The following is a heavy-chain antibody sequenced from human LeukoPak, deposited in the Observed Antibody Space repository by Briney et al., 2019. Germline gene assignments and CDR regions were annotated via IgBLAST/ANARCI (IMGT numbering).Heavy chain of an antibody. CDR1: GFTFNTNA. V-gene: IGHV3-23*01. Sequence: PGGSLRLSCAASGFTFNTNAMSWVRQAPGKGLEWVSAISGRTGGTYYADSVKGRFTISRDNSKNTLYLQMNSLRAEDTAVYYCARSPPIYYYDSSGYYYSPYYYGMDVWGQGTTVTVSS. CDR2: ISGRTGGT. CDR3: ARSPPIYYYDSSGYYYSPYYYGMDV. D-gene: IGHD3-22*01. J-gene: IGHJ6*02.